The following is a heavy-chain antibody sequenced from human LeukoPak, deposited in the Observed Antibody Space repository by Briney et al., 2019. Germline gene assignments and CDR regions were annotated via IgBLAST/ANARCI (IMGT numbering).Heavy chain of an antibody. CDR3: ARDPPPLFVATIAEGDY. Sequence: PSETLSLTCAVYGGSFSGYYWSWIRQPPGKGLEWIGEINHSGSTNYNPSLKSRVTISVDTSKNQFSLKLSSVTAADTAVYYCARDPPPLFVATIAEGDYWGQGTLVTVSS. CDR2: INHSGST. V-gene: IGHV4-34*01. J-gene: IGHJ4*02. CDR1: GGSFSGYY. D-gene: IGHD5-12*01.